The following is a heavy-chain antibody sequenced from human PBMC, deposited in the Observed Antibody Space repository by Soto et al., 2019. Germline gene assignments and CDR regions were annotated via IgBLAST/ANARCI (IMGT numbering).Heavy chain of an antibody. CDR2: ISSGSAYI. V-gene: IGHV3-21*06. J-gene: IGHJ5*02. CDR1: PFSSYS. Sequence: DVQSVESGGALVQPGGSLSLACTFPFSSYSLNWVRQAPGKGREWVSSISSGSAYIKYADSVKGRFTISRDNANNLLYLQMRSLRVDDTAVYYCTRDEVGSYDNWFNPWGQGTLVTVSS. D-gene: IGHD1-26*01. CDR3: TRDEVGSYDNWFNP.